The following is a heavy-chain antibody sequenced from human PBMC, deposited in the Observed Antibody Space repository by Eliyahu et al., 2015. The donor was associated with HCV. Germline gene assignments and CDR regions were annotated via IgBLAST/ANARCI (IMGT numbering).Heavy chain of an antibody. Sequence: EVQLVESGGGLIQPGGSLRLSCAASGSTVSSNYMXWVRPAPGKGVEWVXVLYRGGSTXXADSVKGRFTISRDNSKNTLYLQXNSXRAEDTAXYYCARDVYGDYALDYWGQGTLVTVSS. CDR1: GSTVSSNY. V-gene: IGHV3-53*01. J-gene: IGHJ4*02. D-gene: IGHD4-17*01. CDR2: LYRGGST. CDR3: ARDVYGDYALDY.